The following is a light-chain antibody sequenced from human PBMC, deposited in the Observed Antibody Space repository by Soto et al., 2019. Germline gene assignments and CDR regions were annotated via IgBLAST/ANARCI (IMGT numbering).Light chain of an antibody. CDR2: DAS. J-gene: IGKJ4*01. CDR3: QQYNNWPLT. V-gene: IGKV3-15*01. CDR1: QSISSN. Sequence: VWTDLPGTLSLSQGERATLSCRASQSISSNLAWFQQRPGQAPRLLIYDASTMATGFPARFSGSGSGTEFTLTISSLQSEDFAVYYLQQYNNWPLTFGGGAKV.